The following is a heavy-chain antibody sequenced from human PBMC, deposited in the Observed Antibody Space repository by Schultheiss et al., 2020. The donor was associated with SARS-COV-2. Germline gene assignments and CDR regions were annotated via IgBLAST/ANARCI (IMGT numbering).Heavy chain of an antibody. J-gene: IGHJ6*02. D-gene: IGHD3-3*01. V-gene: IGHV1-18*04. Sequence: ASVKVSCKASGYTFTDYGISWVRQAPGQGLEWMGWISTYKNKIIYAQQLQGRLTMTTDTYTSTAYMELRSLRSDDTAVYYCARDPCYDFWRGYFVDSGMDVWGQGTTVTVSS. CDR3: ARDPCYDFWRGYFVDSGMDV. CDR2: ISTYKNKI. CDR1: GYTFTDYG.